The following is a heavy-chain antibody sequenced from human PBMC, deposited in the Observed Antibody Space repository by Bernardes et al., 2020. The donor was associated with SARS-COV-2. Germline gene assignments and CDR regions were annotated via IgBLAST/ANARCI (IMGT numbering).Heavy chain of an antibody. D-gene: IGHD5-18*01. CDR2: IYYSGST. CDR1: GASISSYY. V-gene: IGHV4-59*01. J-gene: IGHJ4*02. CDR3: ARTGYNYGYYFDY. Sequence: SETLSLTCTLSGASISSYYWSWIRQPPGPGLEWIGYIYYSGSTNYNPSLKSRVTISVDTSKNQFSLKLTSVTAADTAVYYCARTGYNYGYYFDYCGQGTLVTVSS.